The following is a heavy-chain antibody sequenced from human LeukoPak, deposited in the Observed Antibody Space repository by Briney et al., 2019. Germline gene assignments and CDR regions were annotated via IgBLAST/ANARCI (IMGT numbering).Heavy chain of an antibody. CDR2: IDTNTGNP. D-gene: IGHD3-3*01. CDR3: AREDFWSGYSVGY. V-gene: IGHV7-4-1*02. CDR1: GYTFIIYA. Sequence: VASVTVSCRSSGYTFIIYAMNWVRQAPGQGLEWMGWIDTNTGNPTYAQGFTGRFVFSLDTSVTTVYLQISSLKAEDTAVYFCAREDFWSGYSVGYWGQGTLVTVSS. J-gene: IGHJ4*02.